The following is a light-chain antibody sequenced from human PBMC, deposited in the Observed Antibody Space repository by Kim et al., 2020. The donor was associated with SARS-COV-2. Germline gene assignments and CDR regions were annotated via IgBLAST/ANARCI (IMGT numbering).Light chain of an antibody. J-gene: IGLJ3*02. CDR2: GDR. CDR1: SSNIGSYD. CDR3: QSYDSSLSDSWV. V-gene: IGLV1-40*01. Sequence: VLTQPPSVSGAPGQRVTISCTGSSSNIGSYDVHWYQQVPGTAPKLLIFGDRFRPSGVPDRFSGSKSGTSASLAITGLQAEDEADYYCQSYDSSLSDSWVFGGGTKVTVL.